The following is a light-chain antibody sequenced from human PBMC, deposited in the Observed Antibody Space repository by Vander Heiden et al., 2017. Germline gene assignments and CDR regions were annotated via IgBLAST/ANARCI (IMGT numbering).Light chain of an antibody. CDR1: SNDVGGYDY. Sequence: QSALPQPRSVSGSPGQSVTISCTGTSNDVGGYDYVSWDQQHPGKAPNLMIYDVSKRPSGVPDRFSGSKSGNTASLTISGLQADDEADYYCCSYAGTSVYVFGTGTKVTVL. V-gene: IGLV2-11*01. CDR3: CSYAGTSVYV. J-gene: IGLJ1*01. CDR2: DVS.